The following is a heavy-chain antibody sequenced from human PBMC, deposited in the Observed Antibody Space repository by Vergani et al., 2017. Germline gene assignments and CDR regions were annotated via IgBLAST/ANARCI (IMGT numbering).Heavy chain of an antibody. CDR2: IWYDGSNK. CDR1: GFTFSSYG. J-gene: IGHJ4*02. CDR3: ASAYYDSSGYSLGSLDY. Sequence: QVQLVESGGGVVQPGRSLRLSCAASGFTFSSYGMHWVRQAPGKGLEWVAVIWYDGSNKYYADSVKGRFTISRDNSKNTLYLQMNSLRAEDTAVYYCASAYYDSSGYSLGSLDYWGQGTLVTVSS. D-gene: IGHD3-22*01. V-gene: IGHV3-33*01.